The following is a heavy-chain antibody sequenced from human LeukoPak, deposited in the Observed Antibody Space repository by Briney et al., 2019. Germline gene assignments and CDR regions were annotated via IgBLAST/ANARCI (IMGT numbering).Heavy chain of an antibody. CDR3: ARGGKRAVAGTRSPQYFQH. Sequence: GGSLRLSCAASGFTFSSYGMSWVRQAPGKGLEWVSTISTGGGGTYYADSVKGRFTISRDNSKNTLYLQMNSLRAEDTAVYYCARGGKRAVAGTRSPQYFQHWGQGTLVTVSS. CDR1: GFTFSSYG. D-gene: IGHD6-19*01. CDR2: ISTGGGGT. J-gene: IGHJ1*01. V-gene: IGHV3-23*01.